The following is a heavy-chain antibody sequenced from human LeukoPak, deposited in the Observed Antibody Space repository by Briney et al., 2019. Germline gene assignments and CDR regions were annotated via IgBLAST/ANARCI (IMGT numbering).Heavy chain of an antibody. V-gene: IGHV4-59*01. J-gene: IGHJ3*01. CDR2: VYYTGST. CDR3: ARISSSNWYDERGAFDV. Sequence: PSETLSLTCTVSGRPISSYYLSWVRQPPRKGLEWVGFVYYTGSTNYSPSLKRRVTISVDTSKNQFSLKLRSVTAADTAVYYCARISSSNWYDERGAFDVWGQGTMVTVSS. D-gene: IGHD6-13*01. CDR1: GRPISSYY.